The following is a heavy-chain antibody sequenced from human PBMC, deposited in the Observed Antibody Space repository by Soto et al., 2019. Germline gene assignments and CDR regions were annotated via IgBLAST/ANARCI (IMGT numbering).Heavy chain of an antibody. Sequence: GGSLRLSCAASGFTFSVSAMSWVRQAPGKGLEHVASITRSGSEAFYGDSVRGRFSMSRDNLQNMLILETNSLRVEDTARYYCANGGSGSDCSWESWGQGALVTVSS. CDR2: ITRSGSEA. V-gene: IGHV3-23*01. CDR1: GFTFSVSA. CDR3: ANGGSGSDCSWES. J-gene: IGHJ5*02. D-gene: IGHD2-21*02.